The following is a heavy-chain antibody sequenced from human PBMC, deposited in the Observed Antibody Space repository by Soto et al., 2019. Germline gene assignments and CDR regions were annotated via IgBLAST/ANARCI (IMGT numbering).Heavy chain of an antibody. V-gene: IGHV3-48*01. J-gene: IGHJ4*02. CDR2: FSGRGTTI. CDR1: GFIFSSYA. Sequence: EVHLVESGGGLVQPGGSLRLSCAASGFIFSSYAINWVRRGPGRGLEGVSYFSGRGTTIYYADSVRGRFTISRDYAKSSLYLQMNSLRAEDTAMYYCASFSRMADGYYWGQGTLVTVSS. CDR3: ASFSRMADGYY. D-gene: IGHD3-22*01.